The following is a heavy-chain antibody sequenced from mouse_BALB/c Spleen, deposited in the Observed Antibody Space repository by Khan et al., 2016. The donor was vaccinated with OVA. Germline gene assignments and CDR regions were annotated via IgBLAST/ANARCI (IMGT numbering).Heavy chain of an antibody. J-gene: IGHJ4*01. D-gene: IGHD2-3*01. Sequence: QVQLQQPGAELVRPGASVKLSCKASAYTFTSYWMNWVKQRPGQGLEWIGMIYPSDSETHYNQKFKDKATLTVDKSSSTDYMQLTILSSEDSAVYCCARCLMKAMDYWGQGTSVTVSS. CDR3: ARCLMKAMDY. CDR1: AYTFTSYW. V-gene: IGHV1-61*01. CDR2: IYPSDSET.